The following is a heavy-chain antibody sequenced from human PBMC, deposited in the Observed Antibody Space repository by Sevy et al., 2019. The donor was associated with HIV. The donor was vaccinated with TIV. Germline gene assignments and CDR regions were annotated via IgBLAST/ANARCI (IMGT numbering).Heavy chain of an antibody. CDR1: GFTFTNYG. Sequence: GGSLRLSCAASGFTFTNYGMHWVRQAPGKGLEWVSAISKSGANTYYADSVRGRFTVSRDNSKNTVYLQLNSLRAEDTARYFCAKEWTFLSDYWYGEFDYWGHGTLVTVSS. D-gene: IGHD4-17*01. CDR3: AKEWTFLSDYWYGEFDY. J-gene: IGHJ4*01. V-gene: IGHV3-23*01. CDR2: ISKSGANT.